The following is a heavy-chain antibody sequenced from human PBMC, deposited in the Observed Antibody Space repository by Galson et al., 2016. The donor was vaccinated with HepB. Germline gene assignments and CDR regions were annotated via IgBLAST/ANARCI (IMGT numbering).Heavy chain of an antibody. Sequence: SLRLSCAASGFPLNQYAMHWVRQAPGKGLEWVSGISWNSNSIDYADSVKGRFTVSRDNAKNSLYLQVYSLRPEDTALYYCVKDRSGRYYYYGMDVWGKGTTVTVSS. CDR2: ISWNSNSI. D-gene: IGHD3-3*01. CDR1: GFPLNQYA. CDR3: VKDRSGRYYYYGMDV. V-gene: IGHV3-9*01. J-gene: IGHJ6*04.